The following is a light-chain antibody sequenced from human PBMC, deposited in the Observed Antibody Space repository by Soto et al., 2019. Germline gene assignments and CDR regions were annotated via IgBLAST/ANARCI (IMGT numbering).Light chain of an antibody. CDR1: SSDVGGYNY. CDR3: FSYTTSSTLV. V-gene: IGLV2-14*01. J-gene: IGLJ3*02. Sequence: QSVLTQPASVSGSPGQSITISCTGTSSDVGGYNYVSWYQQHPAKTPKLMIYEVSNRPSGVSHRFSGSKYGNTASLTISGLQAEDEADYYCFSYTTSSTLVCGGRTKLTVL. CDR2: EVS.